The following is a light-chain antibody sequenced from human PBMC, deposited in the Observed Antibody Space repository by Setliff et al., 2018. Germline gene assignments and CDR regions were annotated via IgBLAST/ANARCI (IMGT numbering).Light chain of an antibody. J-gene: IGLJ1*01. CDR3: SSYTSNSTYV. CDR2: DVT. CDR1: GTYNY. V-gene: IGLV2-14*03. Sequence: QSALTQPASVSGSPGQSITISCTGTGTYNYVSWYQQHPGKAPQLIIYDVTSRPSGVSNRFSASKSGNTASLTISGLQPEDDADYYCSSYTSNSTYVFGTGTKV.